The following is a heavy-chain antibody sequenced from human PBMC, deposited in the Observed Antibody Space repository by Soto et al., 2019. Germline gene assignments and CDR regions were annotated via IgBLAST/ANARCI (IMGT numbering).Heavy chain of an antibody. CDR3: AHRPPGSSWVNYYYYGMDL. Sequence: QITLKESGPTLVKPTQTLTLTCTFSGFSLSTSGVGVGWIRQPPGKALEWLALIYWDDDKRYSPSLKSRLTITKDTSKNQVVLTMTNMDPVDTATYYCAHRPPGSSWVNYYYYGMDLWGQGTTVTVSS. V-gene: IGHV2-5*02. D-gene: IGHD6-13*01. CDR1: GFSLSTSGVG. J-gene: IGHJ6*02. CDR2: IYWDDDK.